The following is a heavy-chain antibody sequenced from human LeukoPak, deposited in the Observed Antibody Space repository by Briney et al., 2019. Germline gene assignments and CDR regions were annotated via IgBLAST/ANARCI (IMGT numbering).Heavy chain of an antibody. V-gene: IGHV4-34*01. CDR2: INHSGST. Sequence: SETLSLTCAVYGGSFSGYYWSWIRQPPGKGLEWIVEINHSGSTNYNPSLKSRVTISVDTSKNQFSLKLSSVTAADTAVYYCARGVLRFLEWLSTNNWFDPWGQGTLVTVSS. J-gene: IGHJ5*02. CDR3: ARGVLRFLEWLSTNNWFDP. D-gene: IGHD3-3*01. CDR1: GGSFSGYY.